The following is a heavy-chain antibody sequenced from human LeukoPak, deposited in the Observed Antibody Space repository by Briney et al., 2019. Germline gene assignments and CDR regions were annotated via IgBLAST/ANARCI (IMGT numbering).Heavy chain of an antibody. CDR2: RYDTGGT. J-gene: IGHJ4*02. D-gene: IGHD1-26*01. V-gene: IGHV4-59*01. CDR1: GGSISSNY. Sequence: SSETLSLTCTVSGGSISSNYWSWIRQPPGKGLEWIGCRYDTGGTNYNPSLQSRVTISVDTSRNQFSLKLTSVTAADTAVYYCARDSGSYSFQSWGQGTLVTVFS. CDR3: ARDSGSYSFQS.